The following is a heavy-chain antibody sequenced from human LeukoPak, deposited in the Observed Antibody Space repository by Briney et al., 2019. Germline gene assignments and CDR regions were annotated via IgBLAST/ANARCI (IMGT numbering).Heavy chain of an antibody. Sequence: GGSLRLSCAASGFTFSSYSMNWVHQAPGKGLEWVSSISSSSSYIYYADSVKGRFTISRDNAKNSLYLQMNSLRAEDTAVYYCARSDDFWSGYEYYFDYWGQGTLVTVSS. CDR3: ARSDDFWSGYEYYFDY. V-gene: IGHV3-21*01. CDR1: GFTFSSYS. CDR2: ISSSSSYI. J-gene: IGHJ4*02. D-gene: IGHD3-3*01.